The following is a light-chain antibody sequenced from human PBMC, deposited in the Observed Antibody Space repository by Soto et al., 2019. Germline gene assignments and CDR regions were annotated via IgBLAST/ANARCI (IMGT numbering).Light chain of an antibody. J-gene: IGKJ2*01. CDR2: KAS. CDR3: QHYKHYTESA. CDR1: QSISTW. V-gene: IGKV1-5*03. Sequence: DIQMTQSTSTLSASVGDRVTITCRASQSISTWLAWYQQKPGKAPKVLVHKASSLENGVPSRFSGTGSETEFTLTISSLQPDDFATYYCQHYKHYTESAFGQGTKLEIK.